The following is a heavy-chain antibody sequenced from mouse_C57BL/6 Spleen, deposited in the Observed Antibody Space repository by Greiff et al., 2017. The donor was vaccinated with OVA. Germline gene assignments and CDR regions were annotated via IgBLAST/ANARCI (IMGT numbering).Heavy chain of an antibody. Sequence: EVKLMESGGGLVQPGGSMKLSCVASGFTFSNYWMNWVRQSPEKGLEWVAQIRLKSDNYATHYAESVKGRFTTSRDDSKSSVYLQMNNLRAEDTGIYYCTGLDTTVVAHFDYWGQGTTLTVSS. J-gene: IGHJ2*01. CDR1: GFTFSNYW. V-gene: IGHV6-3*01. CDR3: TGLDTTVVAHFDY. D-gene: IGHD1-1*01. CDR2: IRLKSDNYAT.